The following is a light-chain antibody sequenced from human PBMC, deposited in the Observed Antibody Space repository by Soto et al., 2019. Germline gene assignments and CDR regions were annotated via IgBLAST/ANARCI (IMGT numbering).Light chain of an antibody. CDR2: GNS. Sequence: QAVVTQPPSVSGAPGQRVTISCTGSSSNIGAGYDVHWYQQLPGTAPKLLIYGNSNRPSGVPDRFSGSKSGTSASLAITGLLAEDEADYYCQSYDSSLRGPVVFVGGTKLTVL. V-gene: IGLV1-40*01. CDR1: SSNIGAGYD. J-gene: IGLJ2*01. CDR3: QSYDSSLRGPVV.